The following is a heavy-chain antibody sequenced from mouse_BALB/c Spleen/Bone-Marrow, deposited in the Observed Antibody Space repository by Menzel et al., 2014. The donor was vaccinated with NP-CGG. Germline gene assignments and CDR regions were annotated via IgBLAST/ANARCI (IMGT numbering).Heavy chain of an antibody. CDR3: ASYRYAWYFDV. V-gene: IGHV14-3*02. J-gene: IGHJ1*01. Sequence: EVQLQQSGAELEKPGASVKLSCTASGFNIKDTYMHWVKQRPEQGLEWIGRVDPANGNTKYDPKFQGKATITADTSSNTAYLQLSSLTSEDTAVYYCASYRYAWYFDVWGAGTTVTVSS. CDR2: VDPANGNT. D-gene: IGHD2-14*01. CDR1: GFNIKDTY.